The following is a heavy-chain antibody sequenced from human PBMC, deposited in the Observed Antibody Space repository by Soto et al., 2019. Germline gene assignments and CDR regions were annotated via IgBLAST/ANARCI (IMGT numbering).Heavy chain of an antibody. D-gene: IGHD3-3*01. CDR3: ARDRTILGAFDI. CDR2: INPNSGGT. Sequence: QVQLVQSGAEVKKPGASVKVSCKASGYTFTGYYMLWVRQAPGQGLEWMGWINPNSGGTNYEQKYQGWVTMTRDTSISTAYMELSRLRSDDTAVYYCARDRTILGAFDIWGQGTMVTVSS. CDR1: GYTFTGYY. J-gene: IGHJ3*02. V-gene: IGHV1-2*04.